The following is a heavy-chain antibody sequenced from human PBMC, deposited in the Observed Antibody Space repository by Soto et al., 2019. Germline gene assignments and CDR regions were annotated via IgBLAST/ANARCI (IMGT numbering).Heavy chain of an antibody. V-gene: IGHV5-51*01. CDR3: ASPMLATYYDFWSGMPRALDI. Sequence: GESLKISCKGSGYSFTSYWIGWVRQMPGKGLEWMGIIYPGDSDTSYSPSFQGQVTISADKSISTAYLQWSRLKASDTAMYYGASPMLATYYDFWSGMPRALDIWGQGTMVTVSS. J-gene: IGHJ3*02. CDR1: GYSFTSYW. CDR2: IYPGDSDT. D-gene: IGHD3-3*01.